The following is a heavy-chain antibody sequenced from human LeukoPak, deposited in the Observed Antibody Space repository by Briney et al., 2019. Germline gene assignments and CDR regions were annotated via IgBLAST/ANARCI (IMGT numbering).Heavy chain of an antibody. J-gene: IGHJ5*02. CDR1: GFTFSSYA. CDR2: ISGSGGST. V-gene: IGHV3-23*01. Sequence: GGSLRLSCAASGFTFSSYAMSWVRQAPGKGLEWVSAISGSGGSTYYADSVKGRLTISRDNSKNTLYLQMNSLRAEDTAVYYCAKNQMGYSYGPNWFDPWGQGTLVTVSS. CDR3: AKNQMGYSYGPNWFDP. D-gene: IGHD5-18*01.